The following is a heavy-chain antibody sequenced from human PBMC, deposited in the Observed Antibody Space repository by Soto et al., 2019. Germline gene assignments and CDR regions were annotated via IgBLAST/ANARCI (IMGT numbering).Heavy chain of an antibody. CDR3: ARTNTMVRGVLDWFDP. V-gene: IGHV4-31*03. J-gene: IGHJ5*02. Sequence: QVQLQESGPGLVKPSQTLSLTCTVSGGPISSGYYLSWIRQHPGKGLEWIGYIYYSGSTYYNPSLKSRVTMSVDTSKNQFSLKLSSVTAADTAVYYCARTNTMVRGVLDWFDPWGKGTLVTVSS. CDR1: GGPISSGYY. CDR2: IYYSGST. D-gene: IGHD3-10*01.